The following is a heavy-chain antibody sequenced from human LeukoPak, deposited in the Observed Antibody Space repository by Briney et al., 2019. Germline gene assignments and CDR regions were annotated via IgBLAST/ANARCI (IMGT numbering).Heavy chain of an antibody. J-gene: IGHJ4*02. CDR3: ARVHSIAVAGSYYFDY. CDR1: GGSFSNYY. Sequence: PSETLSLTCAVYGGSFSNYYWSWIRQPPGKGLEWIGKINHGGSTNYNPSLKSRVTISVDTSKNQFSLKLSSVTAADTAVYYCARVHSIAVAGSYYFDYWGQGTLVTVSS. V-gene: IGHV4-34*01. D-gene: IGHD6-19*01. CDR2: INHGGST.